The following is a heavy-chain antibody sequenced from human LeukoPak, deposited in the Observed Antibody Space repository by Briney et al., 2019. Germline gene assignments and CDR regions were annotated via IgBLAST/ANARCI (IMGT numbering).Heavy chain of an antibody. CDR1: GYTFTGYH. Sequence: ASVKVSCKASGYTFTGYHIHWVRQAPGQGLEWMGWINPNSGGTNYAQKFQGRVTMTRDTSISTAYIELNSLRSDDTAVYYCAGGYCTGGSCSGAWFDPWGQGTLVTVSS. CDR2: INPNSGGT. J-gene: IGHJ5*02. V-gene: IGHV1-2*02. CDR3: AGGYCTGGSCSGAWFDP. D-gene: IGHD2-15*01.